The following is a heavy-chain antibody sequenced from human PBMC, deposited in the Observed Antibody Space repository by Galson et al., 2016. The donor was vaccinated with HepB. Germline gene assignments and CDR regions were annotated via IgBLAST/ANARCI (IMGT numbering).Heavy chain of an antibody. V-gene: IGHV4-34*01. Sequence: SETLSLTCGFYGGFFSGYYWNWIRQSPGKGLEWIGEINHNDNTNYNPSLKSRVTISVDTSKNQFSLKLSSVTAADTAVYYWARGSGSGAYDYYYHGLDVWGRGTTVTVSS. D-gene: IGHD3-10*01. CDR2: INHNDNT. CDR3: ARGSGSGAYDYYYHGLDV. J-gene: IGHJ6*02. CDR1: GGFFSGYY.